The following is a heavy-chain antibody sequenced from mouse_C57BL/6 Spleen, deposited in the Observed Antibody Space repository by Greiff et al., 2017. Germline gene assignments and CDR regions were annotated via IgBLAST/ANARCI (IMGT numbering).Heavy chain of an antibody. V-gene: IGHV5-4*03. CDR3: ARRPLNWYFDV. J-gene: IGHJ1*03. CDR2: ISDGGSYT. CDR1: GFTFSSYA. Sequence: EVQRVESGGGLVKPGGSLKLSCAASGFTFSSYAMSWVRQTPEKRLEWVATISDGGSYTYYPENVKGRFTISKDKARNSLYLQMSLLKSEDTAVYDGARRPLNWYFDVWGTGATVTVAS.